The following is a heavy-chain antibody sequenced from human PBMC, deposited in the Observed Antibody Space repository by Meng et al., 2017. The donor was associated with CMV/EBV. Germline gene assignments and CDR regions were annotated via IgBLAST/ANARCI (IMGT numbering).Heavy chain of an antibody. J-gene: IGHJ6*02. D-gene: IGHD3-22*01. CDR2: ISYDGSNK. CDR3: VRDQGGESMIAVLIERFGMDV. V-gene: IGHV3-30*04. Sequence: GGSLRLSCAASGFTFNTYAMHWVCQAPGKGLEWVAVISYDGSNKYTADSVQGRLTISRDNSKNNLYLQMNSLTVEDTAVYYCVRDQGGESMIAVLIERFGMDVWGQGTTVTVSS. CDR1: GFTFNTYA.